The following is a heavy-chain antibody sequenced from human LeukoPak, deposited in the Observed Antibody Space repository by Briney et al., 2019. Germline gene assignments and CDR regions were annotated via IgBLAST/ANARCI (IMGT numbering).Heavy chain of an antibody. V-gene: IGHV3-66*03. CDR1: GFTFSASS. CDR3: ARDRAVTQVWVEFDS. Sequence: GGPLRLSCGGSGFTFSASSFNWVRQAPGKGLEWVSLIRDSGETFYADSVKGRFTISRDNSKNTVYLQMNRLRVEDTAVYFCARDRAVTQVWVEFDSWGQGTLVTVSS. CDR2: IRDSGET. D-gene: IGHD3-16*01. J-gene: IGHJ5*01.